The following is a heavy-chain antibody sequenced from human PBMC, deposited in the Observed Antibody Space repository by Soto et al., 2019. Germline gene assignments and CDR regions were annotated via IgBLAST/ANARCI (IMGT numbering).Heavy chain of an antibody. V-gene: IGHV3-21*01. CDR1: GFTFSSYS. CDR2: IDSSRDYI. Sequence: GGSLRLSCAASGFTFSSYSLNWVRQAPGKGLEWVSSIDSSRDYIYYAESVKGRFTISRDNAKKSVYLQMNSLRAEDTAVYYCARGWDTAILDYWGQGTLVTVS. D-gene: IGHD5-18*01. J-gene: IGHJ4*02. CDR3: ARGWDTAILDY.